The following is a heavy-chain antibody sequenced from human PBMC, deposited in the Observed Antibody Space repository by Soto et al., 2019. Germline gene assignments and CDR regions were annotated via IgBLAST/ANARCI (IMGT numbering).Heavy chain of an antibody. V-gene: IGHV3-15*07. CDR1: GFTFSNAW. CDR3: TTVRKERYYYYYGMDV. J-gene: IGHJ6*02. CDR2: IKSKTDGGTT. Sequence: GSLRLSCAASGFTFSNAWMNWVRQAPWKGLEWVGRIKSKTDGGTTDYAAPVKGRFTISRDDSKNTLYLQMNSLKTEDTAVYYCTTVRKERYYYYYGMDVWAQGTTVTVSS.